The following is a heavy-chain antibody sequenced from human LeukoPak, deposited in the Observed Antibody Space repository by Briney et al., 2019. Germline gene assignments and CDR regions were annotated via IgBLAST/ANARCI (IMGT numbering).Heavy chain of an antibody. CDR3: ARKGNAFDI. CDR2: INTDGSST. V-gene: IGHV3-74*01. CDR1: GITFSSFW. Sequence: PGGSLRLSCAASGITFSSFWMHWVRQAPGKGLVWVSRINTDGSSTDYADSVKGRFTISRDNAKNTLYLQMNSLRAEDTAVYYCARKGNAFDIWGQGTMVTVSS. J-gene: IGHJ3*02. D-gene: IGHD3-10*01.